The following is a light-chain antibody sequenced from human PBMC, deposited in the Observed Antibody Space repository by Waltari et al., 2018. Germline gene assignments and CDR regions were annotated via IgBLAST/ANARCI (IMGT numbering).Light chain of an antibody. CDR3: QQYYSTPWT. J-gene: IGKJ1*01. V-gene: IGKV4-1*01. CDR2: WAS. Sequence: SVLYSSNNKNFLAWYQQKPGQPPKLLIYWASTRQSGVPDRFSGSGSGTDFTLTISSLQAKDVAVYYCQQYYSTPWTFGQGTKVETK. CDR1: SVLYSSNNKNF.